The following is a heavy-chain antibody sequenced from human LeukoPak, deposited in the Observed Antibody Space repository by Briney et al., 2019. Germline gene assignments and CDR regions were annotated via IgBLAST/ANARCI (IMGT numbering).Heavy chain of an antibody. D-gene: IGHD6-6*01. CDR1: GGYFSGYN. J-gene: IGHJ5*02. CDR2: NNHSGST. CDR3: ARLGTEIAARPMNWFDP. Sequence: PSPTLPITSAVNGGYFSGYNWSWIRQPPGKGLDWIGENNHSGSTNYNPSLKSRVTISVDTSKNQFSLKLSSVTAADTAVYYCARLGTEIAARPMNWFDPWGQGTLVTVSS. V-gene: IGHV4-34*01.